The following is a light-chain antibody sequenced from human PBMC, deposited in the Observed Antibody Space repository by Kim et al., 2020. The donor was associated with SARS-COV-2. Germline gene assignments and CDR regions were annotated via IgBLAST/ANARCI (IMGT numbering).Light chain of an antibody. CDR3: QQYGGSPLT. CDR2: DAS. V-gene: IGKV3D-20*01. J-gene: IGKJ3*01. Sequence: EIVLTQSPATLSLSPGERATLTCGASQSVSGNYLAWYQQKVGLAPRLLIYDASSRATDIPDRFSGSGSGTDFTLTISGLEPEDSAIYYCQQYGGSPLTFGPGTKVDIK. CDR1: QSVSGNY.